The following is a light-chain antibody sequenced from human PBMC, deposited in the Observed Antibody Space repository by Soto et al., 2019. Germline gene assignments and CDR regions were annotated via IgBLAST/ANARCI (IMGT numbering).Light chain of an antibody. Sequence: QMTQSPSSLSGSTGDRVTNTCRASQGISSYLAWYQQKPGKAPKLLIYAASTLQSGVPSRFSGSGSGTDSTLTISCLQSEDFATYYCQQYYSYPPTFGQGTRLEIK. CDR1: QGISSY. CDR3: QQYYSYPPT. CDR2: AAS. V-gene: IGKV1-8*01. J-gene: IGKJ5*01.